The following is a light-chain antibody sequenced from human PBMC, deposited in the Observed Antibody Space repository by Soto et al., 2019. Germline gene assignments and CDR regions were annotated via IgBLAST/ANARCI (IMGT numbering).Light chain of an antibody. CDR3: QQYGSSGT. CDR1: QSVRNNY. V-gene: IGKV3-20*01. J-gene: IGKJ1*01. Sequence: ETVFSKSLCTVSLSPGERDTLSCRASQSVRNNYLAWYQQKPGEAPRLLIYGASNRATGIPDRFSGSGSGTDFTLTISRLEPEDFAVYYCQQYGSSGTFGQGTKVDVK. CDR2: GAS.